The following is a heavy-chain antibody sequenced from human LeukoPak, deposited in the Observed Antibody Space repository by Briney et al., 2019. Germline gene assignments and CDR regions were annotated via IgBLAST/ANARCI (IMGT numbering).Heavy chain of an antibody. Sequence: PSETLSLTCTVSGGSISSYYWNWIRVRPGKGLEWMGYIHYSGSTNYDPYLKSRVTISVDTSKKQFSLKLSSVTAADTAVYYCARDGYRSSWSHDAFDIWAKGQWSPSLQ. J-gene: IGHJ3*02. D-gene: IGHD6-13*01. CDR2: IHYSGST. V-gene: IGHV4-59*13. CDR1: GGSISSYY. CDR3: ARDGYRSSWSHDAFDI.